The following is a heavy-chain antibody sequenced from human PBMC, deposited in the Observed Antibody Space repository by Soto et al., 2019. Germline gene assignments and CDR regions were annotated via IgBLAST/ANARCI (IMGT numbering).Heavy chain of an antibody. CDR3: AKGLTIFGVVNNWFDP. V-gene: IGHV3-23*01. D-gene: IGHD3-3*01. CDR2: ISGSGGST. Sequence: GGSLRLSCAASGFTFSSYAMSWVRQAPGKGLEWVSAISGSGGSTYYADSVKGRFTISRDNSKNTLYLQMNSLRAEDTAIYYCAKGLTIFGVVNNWFDPWGQGTLVTVSS. CDR1: GFTFSSYA. J-gene: IGHJ5*02.